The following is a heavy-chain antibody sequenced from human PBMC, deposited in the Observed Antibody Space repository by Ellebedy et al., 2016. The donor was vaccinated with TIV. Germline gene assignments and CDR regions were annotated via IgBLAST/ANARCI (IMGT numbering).Heavy chain of an antibody. D-gene: IGHD3-10*01. V-gene: IGHV4-61*01. CDR2: ISYNGYT. CDR3: ARVDGFFDH. Sequence: SETLSLTCTVYGGSASSGSHYWTWIRQPPGKGLEWIGYISYNGYTIYNPSLKSRVTLSLDTPKNQLSLRLASLTAADTAVYYCARVDGFFDHWGQGTPVTVSA. CDR1: GGSASSGSHY. J-gene: IGHJ4*02.